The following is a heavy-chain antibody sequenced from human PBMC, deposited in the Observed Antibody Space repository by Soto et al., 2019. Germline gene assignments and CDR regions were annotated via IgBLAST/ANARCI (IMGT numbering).Heavy chain of an antibody. J-gene: IGHJ4*02. D-gene: IGHD3-22*01. V-gene: IGHV4-39*01. CDR1: GGSISSSSYY. CDR2: IYYSGST. CDR3: ARVYYYDSSGYEYYFDY. Sequence: SLTCTVSGGSISSSSYYWGWIRQPPGKGLEWIGSIYYSGSTYYNPSLKSRVTISVDTSKNQFSLKLSSVTAADTAVYYCARVYYYDSSGYEYYFDYWGQGTLVTVSS.